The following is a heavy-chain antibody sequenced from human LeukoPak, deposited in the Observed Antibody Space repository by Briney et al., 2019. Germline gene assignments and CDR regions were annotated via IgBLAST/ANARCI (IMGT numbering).Heavy chain of an antibody. V-gene: IGHV4-34*01. Sequence: PSETLSLTCAVYGGSFSGYYWSWLRQPPGKWLEWIGEINHSGSTNYNPSLKSRVTISVDTSKNQFSLKLTSVTAADTAVYYCANLLRLNAFDIWGQGTMVTVSS. J-gene: IGHJ3*02. CDR3: ANLLRLNAFDI. CDR2: INHSGST. D-gene: IGHD3-3*01. CDR1: GGSFSGYY.